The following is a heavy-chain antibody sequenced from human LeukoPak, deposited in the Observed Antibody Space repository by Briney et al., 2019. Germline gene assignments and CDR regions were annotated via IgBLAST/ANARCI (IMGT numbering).Heavy chain of an antibody. V-gene: IGHV4-38-2*02. CDR3: ARGTYDILTGYYPPENWFDP. CDR2: IYHSGSA. J-gene: IGHJ5*02. CDR1: GYSISSGYY. D-gene: IGHD3-9*01. Sequence: SETLSLTCTVSGYSISSGYYWGWIRQPPGKGLEWVGSIYHSGSAYYNPSLKSRVAISVDTSKNQFSLKLSSVTAADTAVYYCARGTYDILTGYYPPENWFDPWGQGTLVTVSS.